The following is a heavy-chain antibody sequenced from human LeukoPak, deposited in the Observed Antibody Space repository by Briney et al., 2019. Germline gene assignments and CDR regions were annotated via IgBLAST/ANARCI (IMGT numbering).Heavy chain of an antibody. V-gene: IGHV3-7*01. CDR3: ARISCSRSSCYGVYDY. CDR2: IRQDGSEK. J-gene: IGHJ4*02. CDR1: GFTFSDYW. D-gene: IGHD2-15*01. Sequence: GGSLRLSCAASGFTFSDYWMTWVRQAPGKGLEWVSNIRQDGSEKYHVDSVKGRFTISRDNAKNSVYLQMNSLRAEDTAVYYCARISCSRSSCYGVYDYWGQGSLVTVSS.